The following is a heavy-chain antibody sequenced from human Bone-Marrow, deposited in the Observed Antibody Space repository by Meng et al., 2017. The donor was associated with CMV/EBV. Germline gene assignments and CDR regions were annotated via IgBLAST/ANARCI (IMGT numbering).Heavy chain of an antibody. D-gene: IGHD6-19*01. V-gene: IGHV3-20*04. Sequence: GESLKISCAASGFTFDDYGMSWVRQAPGKGLEWVSGINWNGGSTGYADSVKGRFTISRDNAKNSLYLQMNSLRAEDTALYYCARGEGTLAVAGITPRGPWGQGTMATFSS. CDR2: INWNGGST. CDR1: GFTFDDYG. CDR3: ARGEGTLAVAGITPRGP. J-gene: IGHJ3*01.